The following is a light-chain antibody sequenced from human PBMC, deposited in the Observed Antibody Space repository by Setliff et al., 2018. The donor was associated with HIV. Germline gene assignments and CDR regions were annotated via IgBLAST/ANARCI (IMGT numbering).Light chain of an antibody. V-gene: IGLV2-14*01. CDR3: SSYISISTYV. Sequence: SVLTQPASVSGSPGQSITISCTGTRSDVGGYNYVSWYQQNPGKAPKFMIYDVSKRPSGVSNRFSGTKSGNTASLTISGLQAEDEADYYCSSYISISTYVFGTGTKVTVL. CDR2: DVS. CDR1: RSDVGGYNY. J-gene: IGLJ1*01.